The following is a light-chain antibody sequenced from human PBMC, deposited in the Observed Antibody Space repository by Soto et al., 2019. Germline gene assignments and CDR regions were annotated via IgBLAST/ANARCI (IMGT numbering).Light chain of an antibody. CDR3: AAWDDSLSGYV. Sequence: QSFLSQPPSASATPGQRVTISCSGGNSNIGSNYVYWCQQFPGTAPRLLIYRNNQRPSGVPDRFSGSKSGTSASLAISGLRSEDEADYYCAAWDDSLSGYVFGSGTKVTVL. V-gene: IGLV1-47*01. CDR1: NSNIGSNY. CDR2: RNN. J-gene: IGLJ1*01.